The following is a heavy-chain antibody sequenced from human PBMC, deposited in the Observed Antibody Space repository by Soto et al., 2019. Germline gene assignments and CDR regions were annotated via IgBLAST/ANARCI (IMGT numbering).Heavy chain of an antibody. D-gene: IGHD6-13*01. Sequence: ASVNVSCKASGYTFTGYYMHWVRHAPGQGLEWMGWINPNSGGTNYAQKFQGRVTMTRDTSISTAYMELSRLGSDDTAVYYCAREWGVELRGSWGIYYYGMDVCGQGTTVIVSS. J-gene: IGHJ6*02. CDR3: AREWGVELRGSWGIYYYGMDV. V-gene: IGHV1-2*02. CDR1: GYTFTGYY. CDR2: INPNSGGT.